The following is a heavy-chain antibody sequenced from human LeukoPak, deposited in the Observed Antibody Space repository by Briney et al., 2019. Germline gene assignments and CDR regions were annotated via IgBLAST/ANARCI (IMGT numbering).Heavy chain of an antibody. CDR2: IKQDGSEK. J-gene: IGHJ6*02. CDR1: GFSFGTYA. V-gene: IGHV3-7*05. CDR3: ARDCYYYYGMDV. Sequence: GGSLRLSCAASGFSFGTYAMSWVRQAPGKGLEWVANIKQDGSEKYYVDSVKGRFTISRDNAKNSLYLQMNSLRAEDTAVYYCARDCYYYYGMDVWGQGTTVTVSS.